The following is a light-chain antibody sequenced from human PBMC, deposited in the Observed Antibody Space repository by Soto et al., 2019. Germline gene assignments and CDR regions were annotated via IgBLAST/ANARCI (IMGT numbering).Light chain of an antibody. J-gene: IGKJ1*01. CDR2: DAS. CDR3: QQYNSYSPTWT. Sequence: DIQMTQSPSTLSASVGDRVTITCRASQSISSWLAWYQQKPGKAPKLLIYDASSLESGVPSRFSGSGSGTEFTPTISSLQPDDFAPYYCQQYNSYSPTWTFGQGTKVEIK. CDR1: QSISSW. V-gene: IGKV1-5*01.